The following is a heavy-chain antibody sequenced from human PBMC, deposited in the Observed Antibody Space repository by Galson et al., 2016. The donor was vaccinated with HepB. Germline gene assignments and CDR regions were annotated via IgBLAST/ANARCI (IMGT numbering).Heavy chain of an antibody. CDR2: IDWDDVK. D-gene: IGHD3-9*01. J-gene: IGHJ4*02. Sequence: PSLVKPTQTLTLTCVFSGFSLSTSGMCVSWIRQPPGKALEWLALIDWDDVKYYNTSLKTRLSISKDTSNNQVVLTMTNMDPVDTATYYCTRIRRDGYFGSPFDYWGQGTLVTVSS. CDR3: TRIRRDGYFGSPFDY. CDR1: GFSLSTSGMC. V-gene: IGHV2-70*01.